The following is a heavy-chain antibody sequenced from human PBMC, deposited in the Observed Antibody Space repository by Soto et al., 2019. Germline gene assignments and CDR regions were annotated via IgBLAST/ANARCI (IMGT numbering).Heavy chain of an antibody. CDR3: GRGAGRLQFPDHDAFDI. V-gene: IGHV1-69*01. Sequence: QVQLVQSGAEVKKPGSSVKVSCKASGGTFSSYAISWVRQAPGQGLEWMGGIIPIFGTANYAQKFQGRVTITGDESTSTAYRELGSLRSEDTAVYYWGRGAGRLQFPDHDAFDIWGKGTMVTVSS. CDR1: GGTFSSYA. CDR2: IIPIFGTA. J-gene: IGHJ3*02. D-gene: IGHD6-25*01.